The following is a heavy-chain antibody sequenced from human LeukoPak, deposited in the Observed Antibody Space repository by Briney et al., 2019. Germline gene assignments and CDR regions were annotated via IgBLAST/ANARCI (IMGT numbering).Heavy chain of an antibody. CDR3: ARKTAMVFGFDP. CDR1: GGSISSSSYY. CDR2: ICYSGST. Sequence: SETLSLTCTVSGGSISSSSYYWGWIRQPPGKGLEWIGSICYSGSTYYNPSLKSRVTISVDTSKNQFSLKLSSVTAADTAVYYCARKTAMVFGFDPWGQGTLVTVSS. D-gene: IGHD5-18*01. J-gene: IGHJ5*02. V-gene: IGHV4-39*01.